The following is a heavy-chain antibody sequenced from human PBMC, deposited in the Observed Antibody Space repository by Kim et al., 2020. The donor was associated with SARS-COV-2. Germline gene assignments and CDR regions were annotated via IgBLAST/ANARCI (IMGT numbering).Heavy chain of an antibody. CDR2: IYYSGST. V-gene: IGHV4-59*01. Sequence: SETLSLTCTVSGGSISSYYWSWIRQPPGKGLEWIGYIYYSGSTNYNPSLKSRVTISVDTSKNQFSLKLSSVTAADTAVYYCARGEMATIALVDYWGQGTLVTVSS. J-gene: IGHJ4*02. CDR3: ARGEMATIALVDY. CDR1: GGSISSYY. D-gene: IGHD5-12*01.